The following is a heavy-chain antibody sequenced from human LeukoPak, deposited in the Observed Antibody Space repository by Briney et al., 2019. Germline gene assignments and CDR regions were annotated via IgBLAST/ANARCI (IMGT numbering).Heavy chain of an antibody. V-gene: IGHV3-23*01. CDR1: GFTLSSYA. D-gene: IGHD6-19*01. CDR2: ISDSGNT. CDR3: ASKAGKLYYMDV. J-gene: IGHJ6*03. Sequence: PGGSLRLSCAASGFTLSSYAMSWVRQAPGKGLEWVSAISDSGNTYHADSVKGRFTISGDNAKNSLYLQMNSLRAEDTAVYYCASKAGKLYYMDVWGKGTTVTVSS.